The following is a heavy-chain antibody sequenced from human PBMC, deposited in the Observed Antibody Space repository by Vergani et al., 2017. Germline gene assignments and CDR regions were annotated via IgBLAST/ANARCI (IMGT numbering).Heavy chain of an antibody. V-gene: IGHV1-2*02. CDR1: GYTFIDYY. D-gene: IGHD1-26*01. CDR3: ARDHAGSESYMAWFDP. Sequence: QVHLVQSGAEVKKPGASVKISCRTSGYTFIDYYIHWIRQAPGQGLEWMGWINPKSGVTNYAQKFQGRVTMTRDTSISTAYMELTSLTSADTAIFYCARDHAGSESYMAWFDPWGQGSPVIVSS. CDR2: INPKSGVT. J-gene: IGHJ5*02.